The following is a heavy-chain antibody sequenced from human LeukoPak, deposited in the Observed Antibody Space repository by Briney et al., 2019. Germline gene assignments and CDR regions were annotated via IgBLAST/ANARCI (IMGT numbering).Heavy chain of an antibody. Sequence: SETLSLTCAVYGGSFSGYYWSWIRQPPGKGLEWIGEINHSGSTNYNPSLKSRVTMSVDTSKNQFSLKLSSVTAADTAVYYCARDHLPGIAAAGNWFDPWGQGTLVTVSS. CDR2: INHSGST. CDR3: ARDHLPGIAAAGNWFDP. CDR1: GGSFSGYY. D-gene: IGHD6-13*01. J-gene: IGHJ5*02. V-gene: IGHV4-34*01.